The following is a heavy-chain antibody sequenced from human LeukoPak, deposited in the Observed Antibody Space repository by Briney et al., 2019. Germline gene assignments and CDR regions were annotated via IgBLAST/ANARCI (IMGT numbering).Heavy chain of an antibody. J-gene: IGHJ6*03. D-gene: IGHD2-2*01. CDR2: IYTSGST. V-gene: IGHV4-4*07. CDR3: ARVPHIQGVVPAAPNHYYYYYMDV. Sequence: TSETLSLTCTVSGGSISSYYWSWIRQPAGKGLEWIGRIYTSGSTNYNPSLKSRVTMSVDTSKNQFSLKLSSVTAADTAVYYCARVPHIQGVVPAAPNHYYYYYMDVWGKGTTVTVSS. CDR1: GGSISSYY.